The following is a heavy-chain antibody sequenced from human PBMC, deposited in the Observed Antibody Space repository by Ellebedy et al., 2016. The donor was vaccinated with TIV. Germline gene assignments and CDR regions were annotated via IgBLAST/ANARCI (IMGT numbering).Heavy chain of an antibody. J-gene: IGHJ4*02. CDR1: SYTFTSYG. Sequence: ASVKVSXKASSYTFTSYGISWVRQAPGQGLEWMGWISAYNGNTNYAQKLQGRVTMTTDTSTSTAYMELRSLRSDDTAVYYCARDWTEGGRPSFFDYWGQGTLVTVSS. CDR3: ARDWTEGGRPSFFDY. D-gene: IGHD3/OR15-3a*01. CDR2: ISAYNGNT. V-gene: IGHV1-18*01.